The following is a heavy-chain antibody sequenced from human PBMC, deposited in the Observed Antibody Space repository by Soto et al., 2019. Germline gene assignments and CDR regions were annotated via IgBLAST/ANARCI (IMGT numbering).Heavy chain of an antibody. CDR3: ARDLSGGIAAAGY. V-gene: IGHV3-30-3*01. D-gene: IGHD6-13*01. Sequence: QVQLVESGGGVVQPGRSLRLSCAASGFTFSSYAMHWVRQAPGKGLEWVAVISYDGSNKYYADSVKGRFTISRDNSKNTLYLQMNSLRAEDTAVYYCARDLSGGIAAAGYWGQGTLVTVSS. CDR1: GFTFSSYA. J-gene: IGHJ4*02. CDR2: ISYDGSNK.